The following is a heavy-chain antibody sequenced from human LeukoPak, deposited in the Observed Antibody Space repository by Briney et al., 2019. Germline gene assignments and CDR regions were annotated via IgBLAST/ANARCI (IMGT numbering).Heavy chain of an antibody. J-gene: IGHJ3*02. CDR3: TRERCYGSGTCDGFDI. CDR1: GFTFSSYG. Sequence: PGGSLRLSCAASGFTFSSYGMSWVRQAPGKGLEWVSSISSTGVYIDYADSVKGRFTISRDNAKNSLFLRMNSLRAEDTALYYCTRERCYGSGTCDGFDIWGQGTMVTVSS. V-gene: IGHV3-21*01. CDR2: ISSTGVYI. D-gene: IGHD3-10*01.